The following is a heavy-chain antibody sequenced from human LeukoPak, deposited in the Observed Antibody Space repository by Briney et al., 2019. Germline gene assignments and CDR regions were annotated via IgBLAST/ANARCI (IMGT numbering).Heavy chain of an antibody. V-gene: IGHV3-21*01. CDR1: GFTFSSYS. Sequence: PGGSLRLSRAASGFTFSSYSMNWVRQAPGKGLEWVSSISSSSSYIYYADSVKGRFTISRDNAKNSLYLQMNSLRAEDTAVYYCAGYYDSSGYYYEGSLGAFDIWGQGTMVTVSS. D-gene: IGHD3-22*01. J-gene: IGHJ3*02. CDR3: AGYYDSSGYYYEGSLGAFDI. CDR2: ISSSSSYI.